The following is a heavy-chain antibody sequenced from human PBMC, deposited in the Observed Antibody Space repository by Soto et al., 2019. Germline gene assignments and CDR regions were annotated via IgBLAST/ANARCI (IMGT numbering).Heavy chain of an antibody. D-gene: IGHD5-18*01. Sequence: SRPLTWTVSGGRISSGAYYWSWIRQPPGKGLEWIGYIYYSGSTYYNPSLKSRVTISVDTSKNQFSLKLSSVTAADTAVYYCARDLRGYSYGYDYWGQGNLVPV. CDR2: IYYSGST. CDR3: ARDLRGYSYGYDY. V-gene: IGHV4-30-4*01. J-gene: IGHJ4*02. CDR1: GGRISSGAYY.